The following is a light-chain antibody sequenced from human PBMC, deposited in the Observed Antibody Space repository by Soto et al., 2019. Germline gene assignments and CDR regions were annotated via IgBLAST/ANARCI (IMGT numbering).Light chain of an antibody. V-gene: IGLV2-14*01. J-gene: IGLJ2*01. CDR2: DVS. CDR3: SSYTSSSTLV. CDR1: SSDVGGYNY. Sequence: QSALTQPASVSGSPGKSITISCTGTSSDVGGYNYVSWYQQHPDKAPKLMVYDVSNRPSGVSNRFSGSKSGNTASLTISGLQAEDEADYYCSSYTSSSTLVFGGGTKLTVL.